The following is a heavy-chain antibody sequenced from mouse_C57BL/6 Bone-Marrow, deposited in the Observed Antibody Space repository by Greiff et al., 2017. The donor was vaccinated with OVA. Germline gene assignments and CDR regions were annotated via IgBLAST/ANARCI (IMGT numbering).Heavy chain of an antibody. D-gene: IGHD1-1*01. V-gene: IGHV1-59*01. J-gene: IGHJ2*02. CDR1: GYTFTNYW. CDR3: AHYGSRLYLHY. Sequence: QVHVKQPGAELVRPGTSVKLSCKASGYTFTNYWMHWVKQRPGQGLEWIGVIAPSDSYITYNQKFKGRATLTVDTSSSTAYMHLSSLTSEDSAVYYCAHYGSRLYLHYWGQGTSLTVSS. CDR2: IAPSDSYI.